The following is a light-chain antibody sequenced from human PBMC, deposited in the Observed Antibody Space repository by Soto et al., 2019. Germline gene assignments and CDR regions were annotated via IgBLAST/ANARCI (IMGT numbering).Light chain of an antibody. Sequence: QAVLTQSSSACASLGSSVKLTCTLSSGHSSYTIAWHQQQPGKAPRYLMKLERSGSYNKGSGVPDRFSGSSSGADRYLTISNLQSEDEADYYCETWDSNTFVVFGGGTKLTVL. CDR3: ETWDSNTFVV. V-gene: IGLV4-60*03. J-gene: IGLJ2*01. CDR1: SGHSSYT. CDR2: LERSGSY.